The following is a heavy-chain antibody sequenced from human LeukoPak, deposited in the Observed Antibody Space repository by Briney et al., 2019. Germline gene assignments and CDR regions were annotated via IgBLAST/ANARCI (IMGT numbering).Heavy chain of an antibody. J-gene: IGHJ4*02. CDR3: ARVRDYYDREFDY. V-gene: IGHV4-38-2*02. D-gene: IGHD3-22*01. Sequence: PSETLSLTCTVSAYSISSGYYWGWIRQPPGKGLDWIGEIYHSGSTNYNPSLKSRVTISVDKSKNQFSLKLSSVTAADTAVYYCARVRDYYDREFDYWGQGTLVTVSS. CDR2: IYHSGST. CDR1: AYSISSGYY.